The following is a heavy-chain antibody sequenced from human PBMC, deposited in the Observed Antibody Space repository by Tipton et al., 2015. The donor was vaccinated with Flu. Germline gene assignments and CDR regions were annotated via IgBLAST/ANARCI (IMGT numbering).Heavy chain of an antibody. Sequence: SLRLSCAASGFTFSGYGVHWVRQAPGKGLEWVAFIRHDESDKYYADSVKGRFTISRDNSKNALYLLISSLRPEDTAVYYCAKDGWDTSGWYPFDYWGQGTLVTVSS. CDR3: AKDGWDTSGWYPFDY. D-gene: IGHD6-19*01. J-gene: IGHJ4*02. CDR2: IRHDESDK. CDR1: GFTFSGYG. V-gene: IGHV3-30*02.